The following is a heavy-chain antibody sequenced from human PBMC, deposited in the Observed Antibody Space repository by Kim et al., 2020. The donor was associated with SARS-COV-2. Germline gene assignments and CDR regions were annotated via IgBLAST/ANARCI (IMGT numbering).Heavy chain of an antibody. J-gene: IGHJ6*03. Sequence: SETLSLTCAVYGGSFSGYYWSWIRQPPGKGLEWIGEIYHSGSTNYNPSLKSRVTISVDTSKNQFSLKLSSVTAADTAVYYCAREGGGRYSRVYYYYMDIWGQGTTVTVSS. V-gene: IGHV4-34*01. CDR2: IYHSGST. CDR3: AREGGGRYSRVYYYYMDI. CDR1: GGSFSGYY. D-gene: IGHD1-26*01.